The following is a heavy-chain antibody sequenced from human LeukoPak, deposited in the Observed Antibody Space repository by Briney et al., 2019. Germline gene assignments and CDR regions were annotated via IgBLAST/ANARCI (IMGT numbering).Heavy chain of an antibody. V-gene: IGHV3-30-3*01. CDR1: GFTFSSYA. D-gene: IGHD3-9*01. Sequence: GGSLRLSSAASGFTFSSYAMNWVRQAPGKGLEWVAVISYDGSNKYYADSVKGRFTISRDNSKNTLYLQMNSLRAEDTAVYFCGRAGRYDIGSRFYYWGQGTLVTVSS. CDR2: ISYDGSNK. CDR3: GRAGRYDIGSRFYY. J-gene: IGHJ4*02.